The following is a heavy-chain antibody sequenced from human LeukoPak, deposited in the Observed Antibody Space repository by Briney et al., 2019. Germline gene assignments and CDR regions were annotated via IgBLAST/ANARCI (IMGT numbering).Heavy chain of an antibody. J-gene: IGHJ6*02. V-gene: IGHV3-21*01. CDR2: ISSSSSYI. D-gene: IGHD2-2*01. Sequence: GGSLRLSCAASGFTFSSYSMNWVRQAPGKGLEWVSSISSSSSYIYYADSVKGRFTISRDNAKNSLYLQMHSLRAEDTAVYYCARDRDIVVVPAADGYYYGMDVWGQGTTVTVSS. CDR1: GFTFSSYS. CDR3: ARDRDIVVVPAADGYYYGMDV.